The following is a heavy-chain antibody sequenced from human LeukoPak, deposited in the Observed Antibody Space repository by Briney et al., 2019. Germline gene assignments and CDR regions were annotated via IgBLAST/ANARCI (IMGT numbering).Heavy chain of an antibody. D-gene: IGHD1-26*01. CDR1: GFTFSNYA. V-gene: IGHV3-23*01. CDR2: ILDDGRI. J-gene: IGHJ3*01. CDR3: GSYRRAYDV. Sequence: PGGSLRLSCATSGFTFSNYAMSWVRQAPGKGLEWVSDILDDGRIYYADSVKGRFTISRDHSQNKVNLQMDNLRAEGAAIYYCGSYRRAYDVWGQGTVVTVAS.